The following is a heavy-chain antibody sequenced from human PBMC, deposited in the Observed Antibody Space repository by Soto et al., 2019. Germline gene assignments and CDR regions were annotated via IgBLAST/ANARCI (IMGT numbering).Heavy chain of an antibody. J-gene: IGHJ3*02. CDR3: ARDRRFLEWLPDAFDI. V-gene: IGHV3-53*02. CDR1: GFTVSSNY. D-gene: IGHD3-3*01. Sequence: EVQLVETGGGLIQPGGSLRLSCAASGFTVSSNYMSWVRQAPGKGLDWVSVIYSGGRTYYADSVKGRFTISRDNSKNTLYLQMNSLRAEDTAVYYCARDRRFLEWLPDAFDIWGQGTMVTVSS. CDR2: IYSGGRT.